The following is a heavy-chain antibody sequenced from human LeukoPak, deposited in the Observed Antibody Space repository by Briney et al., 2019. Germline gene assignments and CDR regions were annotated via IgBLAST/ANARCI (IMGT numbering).Heavy chain of an antibody. Sequence: GGSLRLSCAASGFTLSNYAMSWVSQAPGKGLEWDSAITGSGVNTYYADSVKGRFTSSRDNSKNTVFLQMNSLRAEDTAVYYCAKWGDYDVLTGYYVSDYWVQGTLVTVSS. CDR1: GFTLSNYA. D-gene: IGHD3-9*01. CDR3: AKWGDYDVLTGYYVSDY. V-gene: IGHV3-23*01. J-gene: IGHJ4*02. CDR2: ITGSGVNT.